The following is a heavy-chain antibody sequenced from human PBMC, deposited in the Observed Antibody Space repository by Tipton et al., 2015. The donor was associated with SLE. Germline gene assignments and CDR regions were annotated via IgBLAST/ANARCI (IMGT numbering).Heavy chain of an antibody. CDR3: ARGMVTWRGAILGVDV. J-gene: IGHJ6*02. V-gene: IGHV4-59*08. CDR2: IYSSGST. D-gene: IGHD2-21*02. Sequence: GLVKPSETLSLRCTVSSGSISIHYWSWIRQPPGKGLEWIGYIYSSGSTNYNPSLKSRVTISIDVSKNQFSLKLHSVTAADTAVYYCARGMVTWRGAILGVDVWGLGTTVNVSS. CDR1: SGSISIHY.